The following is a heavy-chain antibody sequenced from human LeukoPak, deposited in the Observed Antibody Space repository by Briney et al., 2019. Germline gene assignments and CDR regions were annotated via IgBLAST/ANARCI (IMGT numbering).Heavy chain of an antibody. V-gene: IGHV3-53*01. J-gene: IGHJ4*02. CDR1: GFTVSSNY. D-gene: IGHD1-26*01. Sequence: GGSLRLSCAASGFTVSSNYMSWVRQAPGEGLEWVSVIYSGGSTYYADSVKGRFTISRDNSKNTLYLQMNSLRAEDTAVYYCARAGIVGAPDYWGQGTLVTVSS. CDR2: IYSGGST. CDR3: ARAGIVGAPDY.